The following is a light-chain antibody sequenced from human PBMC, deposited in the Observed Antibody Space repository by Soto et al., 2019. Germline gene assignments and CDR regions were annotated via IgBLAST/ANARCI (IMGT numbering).Light chain of an antibody. V-gene: IGLV2-14*01. Sequence: QSALTQPASVSGSPGQSITISCTGTSSDVGSYNYVSWYQHHPGKAPKLIISGVTSRPSGVSNRFSASKSGDTATLTISGLQADDEADHYCSSYSSSDTLYVFGTGTKLTVL. CDR2: GVT. CDR3: SSYSSSDTLYV. J-gene: IGLJ1*01. CDR1: SSDVGSYNY.